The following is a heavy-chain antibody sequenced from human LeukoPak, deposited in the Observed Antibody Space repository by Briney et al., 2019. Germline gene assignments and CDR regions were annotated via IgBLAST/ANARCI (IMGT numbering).Heavy chain of an antibody. J-gene: IGHJ6*03. D-gene: IGHD2-15*01. CDR2: INTNTGNP. CDR3: ARGGLPTFYYYMDV. CDR1: GYIFTNYA. V-gene: IGHV7-4-1*02. Sequence: ASVKVSCKASGYIFTNYAMSWVRQAPGQGLEWMGWINTNTGNPTYAQGFTGRFVFSLDTSVRTAFLQISSLKAEDTAVYYCARGGLPTFYYYMDVWGKGTTVTVSS.